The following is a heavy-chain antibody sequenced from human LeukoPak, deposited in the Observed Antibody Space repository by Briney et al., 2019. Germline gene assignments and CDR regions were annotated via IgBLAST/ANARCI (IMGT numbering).Heavy chain of an antibody. CDR2: IWYDGSNK. CDR3: AREGIAVAGSDAFDI. V-gene: IGHV3-33*01. CDR1: GFTFSSYG. J-gene: IGHJ3*02. D-gene: IGHD6-19*01. Sequence: GRSLRLSCAASGFTFSSYGMHWVRQAPGKGLEWVAVIWYDGSNKYYADSVKGRFTISRDNSKNTLYLQMNSLRAEDTAVYYCAREGIAVAGSDAFDIWGQGTMVTVSS.